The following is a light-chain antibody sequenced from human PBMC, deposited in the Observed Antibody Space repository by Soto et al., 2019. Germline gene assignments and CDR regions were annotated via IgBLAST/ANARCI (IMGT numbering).Light chain of an antibody. CDR3: QQYGSSPLYT. J-gene: IGKJ2*01. Sequence: EIVLTQSPGTLSLSPGERATLSCRASQSVSSSYLAWYKQKPGQAPRLLIYGSSSKATGIPDRFSGSGSGTDFXXTIXXLVPEDFAVYYCQQYGSSPLYTFGQGTKLEIK. CDR2: GSS. V-gene: IGKV3-20*01. CDR1: QSVSSSY.